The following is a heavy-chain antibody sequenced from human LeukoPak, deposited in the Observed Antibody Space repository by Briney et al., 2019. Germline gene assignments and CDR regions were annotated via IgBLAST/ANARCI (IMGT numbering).Heavy chain of an antibody. CDR3: GRAYCGGDCYLTEKIPDAFDI. J-gene: IGHJ3*02. CDR2: IDPSDSYT. Sequence: GESLKISCKGSAYSFTSYWISWVRQMPGKGLEWMGRIDPSDSYTNYSPSFQGRVTISADKSISTAYLQWSSLKASDTAMYYCGRAYCGGDCYLTEKIPDAFDIWGQGTMVTVSS. CDR1: AYSFTSYW. D-gene: IGHD2-21*02. V-gene: IGHV5-10-1*01.